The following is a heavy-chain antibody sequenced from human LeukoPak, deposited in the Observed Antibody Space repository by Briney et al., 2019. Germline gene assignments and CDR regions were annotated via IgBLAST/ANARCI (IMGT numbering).Heavy chain of an antibody. J-gene: IGHJ4*02. D-gene: IGHD3-22*01. V-gene: IGHV3-7*01. CDR1: GFTFSSYW. Sequence: QSGGSLRLSCAASGFTFSSYWMSWVRQAPGKGLEWVANIKQDGSEKYYVDSVKGRFTISRDNAKNSLYLQMNSLRAEDTAVYYCARDQKGYYDSSGYYFDYWGQGTLVTVSS. CDR3: ARDQKGYYDSSGYYFDY. CDR2: IKQDGSEK.